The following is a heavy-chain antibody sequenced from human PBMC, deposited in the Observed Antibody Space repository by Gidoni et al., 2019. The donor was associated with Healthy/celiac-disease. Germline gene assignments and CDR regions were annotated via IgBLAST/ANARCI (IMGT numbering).Heavy chain of an antibody. CDR1: GGSVSSGSYY. J-gene: IGHJ4*02. D-gene: IGHD1-26*01. V-gene: IGHV4-61*01. Sequence: QVQLQESGPGLVKPSETLSLTCTGSGGSVSSGSYYWSWIRQPPGKGLEWIGYIYYSGSTNYNPSLKSRVTISVDTSKNQFSLKLSSVTAADTAVYYCAREQGAAFDYWGQGTLVTVSS. CDR2: IYYSGST. CDR3: AREQGAAFDY.